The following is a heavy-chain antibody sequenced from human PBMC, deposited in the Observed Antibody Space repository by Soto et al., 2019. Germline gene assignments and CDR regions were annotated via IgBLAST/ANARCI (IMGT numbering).Heavy chain of an antibody. D-gene: IGHD2-15*01. Sequence: PGGSLRLSCAASGFTFTNYGLHWVRQAPGKGLEWVTFISYDGSNKYYADSVKGRFTVSRDNSKNMLYLQMDSLRAEDTAVYYCAKDGAPRYCTRSSCHPAGAYWGQGTLVTVSS. CDR3: AKDGAPRYCTRSSCHPAGAY. V-gene: IGHV3-30*18. J-gene: IGHJ4*02. CDR1: GFTFTNYG. CDR2: ISYDGSNK.